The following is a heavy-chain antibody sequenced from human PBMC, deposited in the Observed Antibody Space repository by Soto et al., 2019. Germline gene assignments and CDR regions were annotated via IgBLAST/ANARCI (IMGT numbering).Heavy chain of an antibody. J-gene: IGHJ4*02. D-gene: IGHD3-22*01. Sequence: GASVKVSCKASGYTFTSYGISWVRQAPGQGLEWMGWISAYNGNTNYAQKLQGRVTMTTDTSTSTAYMELRSLRSDDTAVYYCARDITMMDFIRSFDYWGQGTLVTVSS. CDR1: GYTFTSYG. CDR3: ARDITMMDFIRSFDY. V-gene: IGHV1-18*04. CDR2: ISAYNGNT.